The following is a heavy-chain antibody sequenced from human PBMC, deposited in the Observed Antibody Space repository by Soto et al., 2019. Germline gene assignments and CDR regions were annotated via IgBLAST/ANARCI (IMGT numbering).Heavy chain of an antibody. CDR2: IYHSGST. CDR3: ARHTPAISISDH. D-gene: IGHD2-15*01. J-gene: IGHJ4*02. CDR1: GGSISSSY. V-gene: IGHV4-59*08. Sequence: SETLSLTCTVSGGSISSSYWSWIRQPPGKGLEWIGYIYHSGSTYYNPSLKSRVTISVDTSKNQFSLKLSSVTAADTAVYYCARHTPAISISDHWGQGTLVTVSS.